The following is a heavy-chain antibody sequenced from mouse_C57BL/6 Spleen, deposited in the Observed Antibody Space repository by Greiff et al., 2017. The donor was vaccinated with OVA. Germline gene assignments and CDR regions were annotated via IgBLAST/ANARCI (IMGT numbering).Heavy chain of an antibody. CDR2: ISSGGSYT. Sequence: DVKLVESGGDLVKPGGSLKLSCAASGFTFSSYGMSWVRQTPDKRLEWVATISSGGSYTYYPDSVKGRFTFSRDNATSTLYLQISSLTSEDTAMYYSARYWDSFDDWGQGTTLTVSS. V-gene: IGHV5-6*02. CDR1: GFTFSSYG. D-gene: IGHD4-1*01. CDR3: ARYWDSFDD. J-gene: IGHJ2*01.